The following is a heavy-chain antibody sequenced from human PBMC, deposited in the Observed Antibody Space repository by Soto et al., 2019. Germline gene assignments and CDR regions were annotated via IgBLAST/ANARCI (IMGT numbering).Heavy chain of an antibody. CDR3: ARDRGVAPPVAGNTHYYYYMDV. J-gene: IGHJ6*03. V-gene: IGHV1-18*01. CDR2: ISAFNGNT. D-gene: IGHD6-19*01. Sequence: ASVKVSCKASGYSFTNYGVTWLRQAPGQGLEWMGWISAFNGNTHYAQNLQGRVTMTTDASTSTAYMELRSLRSDDTAVYYCARDRGVAPPVAGNTHYYYYMDVWGKGTTVTVSS. CDR1: GYSFTNYG.